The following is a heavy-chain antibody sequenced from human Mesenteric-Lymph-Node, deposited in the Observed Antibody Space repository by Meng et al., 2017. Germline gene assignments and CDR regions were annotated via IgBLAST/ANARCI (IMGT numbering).Heavy chain of an antibody. CDR3: ARGPDDYYDSSGFDY. CDR1: GGSFSGYY. J-gene: IGHJ4*02. D-gene: IGHD3-22*01. V-gene: IGHV4-34*01. CDR2: INHSGST. Sequence: SETLSLTCTVYGGSFSGYYWSWIRQPPGKGLEWIGEINHSGSTNYNPSLKSRVTISVDTSKNQFSLKLSSVTAADTAVYYCARGPDDYYDSSGFDYWGQGTLVTVSS.